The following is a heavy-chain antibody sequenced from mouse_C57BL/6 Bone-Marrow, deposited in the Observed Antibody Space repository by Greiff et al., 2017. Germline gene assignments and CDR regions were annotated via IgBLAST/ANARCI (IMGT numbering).Heavy chain of an antibody. CDR1: GYAFTNYL. J-gene: IGHJ3*01. V-gene: IGHV1-54*01. D-gene: IGHD1-1*01. CDR3: ARSGLYYYGSSFAY. CDR2: INPGSGGT. Sequence: QVQLQQSGAELVRPGTSVTVSCKASGYAFTNYLIEWVKQRPGQGLEWIGVINPGSGGTNYNEKFKGKATLTADKSSSTAYMQLSSLTSEDSAVYFCARSGLYYYGSSFAYWCQGTLVTVSA.